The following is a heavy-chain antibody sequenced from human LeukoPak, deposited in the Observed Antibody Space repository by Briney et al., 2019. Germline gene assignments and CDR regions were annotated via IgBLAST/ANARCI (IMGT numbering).Heavy chain of an antibody. J-gene: IGHJ3*01. CDR3: ARYLRRDMREAFDF. V-gene: IGHV3-7*02. D-gene: IGHD5/OR15-5a*01. CDR1: GFTLRNYW. CDR2: ISQDGSEQ. Sequence: GGSLRLSCAASGFTLRNYWMSWVRQAPGKGLEWVAIISQDGSEQYSVDSVKGRFTISRDNSKNSLYLQMNSLRAEYTAVYYCARYLRRDMREAFDFWGQGTMVTVSS.